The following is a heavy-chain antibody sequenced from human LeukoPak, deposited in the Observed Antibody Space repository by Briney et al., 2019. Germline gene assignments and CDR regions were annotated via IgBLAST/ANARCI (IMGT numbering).Heavy chain of an antibody. V-gene: IGHV4-59*01. CDR2: IYYSGST. D-gene: IGHD6-19*01. J-gene: IGHJ4*02. Sequence: PSETLSLTCTVSGGSISSYYWSWIRQPPGKGLEWIGYIYYSGSTNYNPALKSRVTISVDTSKNQFSLKLSSVTAADTAVYYCARETAVAGNVDYWGQGTLVTVSS. CDR1: GGSISSYY. CDR3: ARETAVAGNVDY.